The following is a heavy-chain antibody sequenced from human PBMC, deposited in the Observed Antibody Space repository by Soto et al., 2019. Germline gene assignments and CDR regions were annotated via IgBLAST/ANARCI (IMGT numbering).Heavy chain of an antibody. CDR1: GYTFTSYG. J-gene: IGHJ5*02. CDR2: ISAYNGNT. CDR3: ARAPFCSGGSCYRFNWFDP. D-gene: IGHD2-15*01. V-gene: IGHV1-18*01. Sequence: ASVKVSCKASGYTFTSYGISWVRQAPGQGLEWMGWISAYNGNTNYAQKLQGRVTMTTDTSTSTAYMELRSLRSDDTAVYCCARAPFCSGGSCYRFNWFDPWGQGTLVTVSS.